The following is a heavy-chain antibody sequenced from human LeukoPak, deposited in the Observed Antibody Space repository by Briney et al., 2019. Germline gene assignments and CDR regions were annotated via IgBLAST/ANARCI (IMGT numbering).Heavy chain of an antibody. V-gene: IGHV4-59*01. CDR1: GFTFNDFA. CDR3: ARGRSNYYGMDV. J-gene: IGHJ6*02. CDR2: IYYNGNT. Sequence: LRPSCAASGFTFNDFAMHWVRQTPGKGLEWIGYIYYNGNTNYSPSLKSRVTMSVDTSKNLFSLKVSSVTAADTAVYYCARGRSNYYGMDVWGQGTTVTVSS. D-gene: IGHD1-26*01.